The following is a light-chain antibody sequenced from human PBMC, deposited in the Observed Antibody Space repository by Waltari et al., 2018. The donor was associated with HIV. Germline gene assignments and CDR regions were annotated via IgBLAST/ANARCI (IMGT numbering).Light chain of an antibody. CDR1: NSDVGKYDF. V-gene: IGLV2-23*02. Sequence: QSALTQPASVSGSPGQSVNMSCTGSNSDVGKYDFVSWYQHNPGQAPHLIIDDVNTRPSVVSLRFSGSKSGNTASLTISGLQAEDEANYYCCSYAGGPFVFGSGT. CDR2: DVN. J-gene: IGLJ1*01. CDR3: CSYAGGPFV.